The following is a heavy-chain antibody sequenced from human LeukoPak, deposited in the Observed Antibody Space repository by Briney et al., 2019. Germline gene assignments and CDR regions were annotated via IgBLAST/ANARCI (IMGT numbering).Heavy chain of an antibody. J-gene: IGHJ3*02. CDR1: GFTFSSYS. D-gene: IGHD1-14*01. CDR3: ASCIERTGAFDI. V-gene: IGHV3-21*01. CDR2: ISSSSSYI. Sequence: GGSLRLSCAASGFTFSSYSMNWVRQAPGKGLEWVSSISSSSSYIYYADSVKGRFTISRDNAKNSLYLQMNSLRAEDTAVYYCASCIERTGAFDIWGQGTMITVSS.